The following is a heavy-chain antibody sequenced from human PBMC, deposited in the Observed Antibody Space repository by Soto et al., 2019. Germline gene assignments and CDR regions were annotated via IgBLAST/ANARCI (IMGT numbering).Heavy chain of an antibody. D-gene: IGHD6-25*01. Sequence: QVQLQESGPGLVKPSETLPLTCTVSGGSISNFYWTWIRQPPGKGLEWIGNVHYSRNTNYSPSLKSRVTTSVDTAKNQLSLNLSSVTAADTAVYYCARHKAAGSDRGGMDVWGQGTTVILSS. CDR2: VHYSRNT. CDR3: ARHKAAGSDRGGMDV. V-gene: IGHV4-59*08. J-gene: IGHJ6*02. CDR1: GGSISNFY.